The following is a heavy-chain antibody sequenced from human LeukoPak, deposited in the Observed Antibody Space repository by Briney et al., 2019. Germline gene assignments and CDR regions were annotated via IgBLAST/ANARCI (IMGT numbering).Heavy chain of an antibody. V-gene: IGHV1-69*06. CDR3: ARGGSSGYPNYYFDY. D-gene: IGHD5-12*01. Sequence: GASVKVSCKASGGTFSNYAISWVRQAPGQGLEWMGGIIPIFRTANYAQKFQGRVTITADKSTSTASMELSSLRSEDTAVYYCARGGSSGYPNYYFDYWGQGTLVTVSS. CDR1: GGTFSNYA. J-gene: IGHJ4*02. CDR2: IIPIFRTA.